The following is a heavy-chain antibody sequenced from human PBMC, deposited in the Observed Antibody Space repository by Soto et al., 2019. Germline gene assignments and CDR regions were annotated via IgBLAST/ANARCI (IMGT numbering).Heavy chain of an antibody. Sequence: SVKVSCKASGYTFTSYYMHWVRQAPGQGLEWMGRIIPILGITNYAQKFQGRVTITADKSTSTAYMELSSLRSEDTAVYYCARGPYIYSYGPWGQGTLVTVS. CDR2: IIPILGIT. J-gene: IGHJ5*02. CDR3: ARGPYIYSYGP. V-gene: IGHV1-69*04. CDR1: GYTFTSYY. D-gene: IGHD5-18*01.